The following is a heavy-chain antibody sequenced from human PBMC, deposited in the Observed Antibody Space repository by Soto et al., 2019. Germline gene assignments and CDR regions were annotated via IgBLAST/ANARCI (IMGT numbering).Heavy chain of an antibody. Sequence: GGSLRLSCTASGFTFGDYAMSWFRQAPGKGLEWVGFIRSKAYGGTTEYAASVKGRFTISRDDSKSIAYLQMNSLKTEDTAVYYCTRGGVIVLVPAYGMDVWGQGTTVTVSS. CDR3: TRGGVIVLVPAYGMDV. CDR2: IRSKAYGGTT. J-gene: IGHJ6*02. CDR1: GFTFGDYA. D-gene: IGHD2-2*01. V-gene: IGHV3-49*03.